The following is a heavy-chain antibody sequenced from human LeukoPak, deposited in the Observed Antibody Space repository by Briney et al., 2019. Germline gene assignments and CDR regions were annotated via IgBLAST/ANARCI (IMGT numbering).Heavy chain of an antibody. V-gene: IGHV4-4*09. CDR1: GGSISSYY. Sequence: SETLSLTCTVSGGSISSYYWSWIRQPPGKGLEWIGYIYTSGSTNYNPSLKSRVTISVDTSKNQFSLKLSSVTAADTAVYYCARHIPPRLAARPLPEYYFDYWGQGTLVTVSS. D-gene: IGHD6-6*01. J-gene: IGHJ4*02. CDR3: ARHIPPRLAARPLPEYYFDY. CDR2: IYTSGST.